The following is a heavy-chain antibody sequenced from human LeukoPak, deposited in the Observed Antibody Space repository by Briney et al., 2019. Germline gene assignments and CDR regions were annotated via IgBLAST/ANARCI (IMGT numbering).Heavy chain of an antibody. CDR2: IYYSGST. J-gene: IGHJ2*01. CDR1: SGSISSYY. D-gene: IGHD3-22*01. CDR3: ARDIGYYDSSGYFWYFDL. Sequence: PSETLSLTCTVSSGSISSYYWSWIRQPPGKGLEWIGYIYYSGSTNYNPSLKSRVTISVDTSKNQFSLKLSSVTAADTAVYYCARDIGYYDSSGYFWYFDLWGRGTLVTVSS. V-gene: IGHV4-59*01.